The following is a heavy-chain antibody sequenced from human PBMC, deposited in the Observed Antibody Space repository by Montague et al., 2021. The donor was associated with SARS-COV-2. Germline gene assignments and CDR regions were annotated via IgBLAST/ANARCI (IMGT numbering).Heavy chain of an antibody. V-gene: IGHV3-11*06. CDR3: ARVLGGDYPDY. Sequence: SLRLSCAASGFIFSDYYMSWIRQAPGKGLEWISYISSRSSYTKYADSVKGRFTISRDNAKNSLYMQMNSLRAGDTAVYYCARVLGGDYPDYWGQGTLVTVSS. J-gene: IGHJ4*02. CDR2: ISSRSSYT. D-gene: IGHD3-16*01. CDR1: GFIFSDYY.